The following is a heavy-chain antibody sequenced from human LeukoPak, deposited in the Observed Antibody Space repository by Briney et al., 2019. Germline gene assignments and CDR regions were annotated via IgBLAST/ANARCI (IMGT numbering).Heavy chain of an antibody. CDR3: ARIGLGLAAPTTSNDY. CDR2: INPNSGGT. J-gene: IGHJ4*02. CDR1: EYTFSGFY. D-gene: IGHD6-13*01. Sequence: ASVKVSCKASEYTFSGFYMHWVRQAPGQGLEWMGWINPNSGGTNYAQKFQGRVTMTRDTSISTAYMELSRLRSDDTAVYYCARIGLGLAAPTTSNDYWGQGTLVTVSS. V-gene: IGHV1-2*02.